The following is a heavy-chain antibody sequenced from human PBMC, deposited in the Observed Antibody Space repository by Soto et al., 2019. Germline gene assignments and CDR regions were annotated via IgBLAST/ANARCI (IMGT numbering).Heavy chain of an antibody. CDR2: IYYSGST. CDR1: GGSISSGGYY. D-gene: IGHD1-26*01. Sequence: ASETLSLTCTVSGGSISSGGYYWSWIRQHPGKGLEWIGYIYYSGSTYYNPSLKSRVTISVDTSKNQFSLKLSSVTAADTAVYYCARFLGGEHDGYFGYWGQGTLVTVSS. V-gene: IGHV4-31*03. J-gene: IGHJ4*02. CDR3: ARFLGGEHDGYFGY.